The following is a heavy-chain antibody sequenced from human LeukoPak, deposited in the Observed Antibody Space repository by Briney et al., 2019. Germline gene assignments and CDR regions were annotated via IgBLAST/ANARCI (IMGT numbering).Heavy chain of an antibody. J-gene: IGHJ3*02. D-gene: IGHD4-17*01. CDR2: ISSSSSTI. Sequence: GGSLGLSCAASGFTFSSYSMNWVRQAPGKGLEWVSYISSSSSTIYYADSVKGRFTISRDNAKNSLYLQMNSLRAEDTAVYYCARNYGDYPDAFDIWGQGTMVTVSS. CDR3: ARNYGDYPDAFDI. V-gene: IGHV3-48*01. CDR1: GFTFSSYS.